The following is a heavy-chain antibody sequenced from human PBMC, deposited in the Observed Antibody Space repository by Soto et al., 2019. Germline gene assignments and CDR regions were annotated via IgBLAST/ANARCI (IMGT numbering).Heavy chain of an antibody. Sequence: QVQLQESGPGLVKPSQTLSLTCTVSGGSITSGGFFWSWIRQHPWKGLEWIGHIYYSGSTSYNPSLKNRLTISLYASKNQFSLRLSSLTVADTAVYYCSRGFPTSPFDSWGQGTLVTVSS. J-gene: IGHJ4*02. CDR3: SRGFPTSPFDS. V-gene: IGHV4-31*03. CDR1: GGSITSGGFF. CDR2: IYYSGST.